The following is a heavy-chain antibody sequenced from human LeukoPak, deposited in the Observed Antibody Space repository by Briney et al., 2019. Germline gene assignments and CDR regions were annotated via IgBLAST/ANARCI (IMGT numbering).Heavy chain of an antibody. CDR3: GMADYLAYYYVMDG. J-gene: IGHJ6*02. V-gene: IGHV4-34*01. Sequence: SETLSLTCAVSGGSFSGYYWSWIRQPPGKGLEWVGEINNSGSTNYNPSLKGRVTISVDTSKNQVSLKLRSETSADPAVYYGGMADYLAYYYVMDGWGQRTTVTVSS. CDR2: INNSGST. D-gene: IGHD2/OR15-2a*01. CDR1: GGSFSGYY.